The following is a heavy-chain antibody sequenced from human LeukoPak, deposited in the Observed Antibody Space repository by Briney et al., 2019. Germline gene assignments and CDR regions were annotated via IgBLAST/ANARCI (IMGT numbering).Heavy chain of an antibody. V-gene: IGHV3-23*01. J-gene: IGHJ3*02. CDR1: GFTFSRYD. CDR3: AQGGYFTFEM. Sequence: PGGSLRLSCAASGFTFSRYDMQWVRQAPGKGLEWVSGISRSGPTYYTDSVKGRITISRDNSTNTLYLQMNSLRAEVTAVDYCAQGGYFTFEMWGQGTMVTVSS. CDR2: ISRSGPT. D-gene: IGHD2-2*03.